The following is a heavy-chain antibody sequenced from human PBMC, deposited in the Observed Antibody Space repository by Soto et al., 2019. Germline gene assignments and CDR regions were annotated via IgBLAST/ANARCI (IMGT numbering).Heavy chain of an antibody. J-gene: IGHJ4*02. CDR1: GFTFSSYA. V-gene: IGHV3-30-3*01. Sequence: QVQLVESGGGVVQPGRSLRLSCAASGFTFSSYAMHWVRQAPGKGLEWVAVISSDGSNKYYADSVKGRFTISRDNSKNKLYLPMNRLRAEDTAVYYCAGDWGYCGLVRCSVHFAYWGQGALVTVSS. CDR2: ISSDGSNK. CDR3: AGDWGYCGLVRCSVHFAY. D-gene: IGHD3-10*01.